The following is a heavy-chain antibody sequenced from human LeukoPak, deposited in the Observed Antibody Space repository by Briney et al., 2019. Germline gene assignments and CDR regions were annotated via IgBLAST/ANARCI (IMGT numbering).Heavy chain of an antibody. Sequence: SETLSLTCAVYGGSFSGYYWSWIRQPPGKGLEWIGEINHSGSTNYNPSLKSRVTISVDTSKNQFSLKLSSVTAADTAVYYCARVPRYSSGWFDYYYYYYMDVWGKGATVTVSS. V-gene: IGHV4-34*01. J-gene: IGHJ6*03. CDR2: INHSGST. CDR3: ARVPRYSSGWFDYYYYYYMDV. D-gene: IGHD6-19*01. CDR1: GGSFSGYY.